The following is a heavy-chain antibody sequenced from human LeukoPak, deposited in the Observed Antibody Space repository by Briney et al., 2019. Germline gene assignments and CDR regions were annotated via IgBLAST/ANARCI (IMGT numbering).Heavy chain of an antibody. Sequence: GGSLRLPCAASGFTFSSYSMNWVRQAPGKGLEWVSSISSSSSYIFYADSVKGRFTISRDNAKNSLYLQMNSLRAEDTAVYYCARDYYDSSGYYHGDYWGQGTLVTVSS. J-gene: IGHJ4*02. D-gene: IGHD3-22*01. CDR1: GFTFSSYS. CDR3: ARDYYDSSGYYHGDY. V-gene: IGHV3-21*01. CDR2: ISSSSSYI.